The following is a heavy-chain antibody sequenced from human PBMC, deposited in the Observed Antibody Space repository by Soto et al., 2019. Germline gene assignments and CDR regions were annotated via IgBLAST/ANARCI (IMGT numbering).Heavy chain of an antibody. CDR2: ISAYNGNT. V-gene: IGHV1-18*01. J-gene: IGHJ4*02. Sequence: QVQLVQSGAEVKKPGSSVKVSCKASGYAFPSYGISWVRQAPGQGLEWMGWISAYNGNTTYAQKLQGRVTMTTDTSTSTANMELRSPRSDDTAVYDCARASNGWHFDYWGQGTLVTVSS. CDR3: ARASNGWHFDY. CDR1: GYAFPSYG. D-gene: IGHD6-19*01.